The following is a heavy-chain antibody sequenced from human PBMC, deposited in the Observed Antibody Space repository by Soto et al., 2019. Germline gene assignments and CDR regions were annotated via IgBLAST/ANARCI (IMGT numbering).Heavy chain of an antibody. Sequence: EVQLVESGGGLAQPGRSLRLSCAASGFIFADYAMHWVRQAPGKGLECVSGISWQSGSIRYAYSVKGRFTISRDNAKNSLYLQMNSLRVEDTALSYCAKDMFSSSSAATFDYWGQGILVTVSS. CDR2: ISWQSGSI. V-gene: IGHV3-9*01. D-gene: IGHD6-6*01. J-gene: IGHJ4*02. CDR1: GFIFADYA. CDR3: AKDMFSSSSAATFDY.